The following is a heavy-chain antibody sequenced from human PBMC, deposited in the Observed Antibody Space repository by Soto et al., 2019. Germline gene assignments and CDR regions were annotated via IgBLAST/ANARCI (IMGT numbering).Heavy chain of an antibody. CDR3: TRFSSAYDY. J-gene: IGHJ4*01. CDR2: INAGNGKT. CDR1: GYIFISYA. Sequence: QVQLVQSGAEVKQPGASVKVSCKASGYIFISYAMHWVRQAPGQRLEWMGWINAGNGKTRYSQRLQGRVTITRDTSATTVYMELSCLRSEDTAVYYCTRFSSAYDYWGHGTLVTVSS. V-gene: IGHV1-3*01. D-gene: IGHD5-12*01.